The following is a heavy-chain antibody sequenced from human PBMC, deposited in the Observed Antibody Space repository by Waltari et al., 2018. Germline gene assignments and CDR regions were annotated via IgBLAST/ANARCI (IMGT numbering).Heavy chain of an antibody. CDR2: IYSGGST. CDR3: AKDHRYCSGGSCYWRDHYFDY. V-gene: IGHV3-23*03. J-gene: IGHJ4*02. Sequence: EVQLLESGGGLVQPGGSLRLSCAASGFTFSSYAMSWVRQAPGRGREWVSVIYSGGSTYYADSVKGRFTISRDNSKNSLYLQMNSLRTEDTALYYCAKDHRYCSGGSCYWRDHYFDYWGQGTLVTVSS. D-gene: IGHD2-15*01. CDR1: GFTFSSYA.